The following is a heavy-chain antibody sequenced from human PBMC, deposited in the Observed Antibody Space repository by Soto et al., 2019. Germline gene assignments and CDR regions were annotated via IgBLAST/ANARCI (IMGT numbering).Heavy chain of an antibody. V-gene: IGHV1-3*01. Sequence: QVQLVQSGAEVKKPGASVKVSCKASGYTFTSYAMHWVRQAPGQRLEWMGWINAGNGNTKYSQKFRGRVTITRDTSASTAYMELSSLRSEDTAVYYCARGLSSWYSYYFDYWGQGTLVTVSS. D-gene: IGHD6-13*01. CDR3: ARGLSSWYSYYFDY. CDR1: GYTFTSYA. J-gene: IGHJ4*02. CDR2: INAGNGNT.